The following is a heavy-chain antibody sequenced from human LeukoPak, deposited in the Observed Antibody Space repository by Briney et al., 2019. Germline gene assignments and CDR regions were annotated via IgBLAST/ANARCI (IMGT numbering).Heavy chain of an antibody. CDR3: ARGRIAAAENAFDI. CDR2: IIPIFGTA. D-gene: IGHD6-25*01. CDR1: GGTFSSYA. J-gene: IGHJ3*02. Sequence: ASVKVSCKASGGTFSSYAISWVRQAPGQGLEWMGGIIPIFGTANYAQKFQGRVTITADESTSTAYMELSSLRSEDTAVYYCARGRIAAAENAFDIWGQGTMVTVSS. V-gene: IGHV1-69*13.